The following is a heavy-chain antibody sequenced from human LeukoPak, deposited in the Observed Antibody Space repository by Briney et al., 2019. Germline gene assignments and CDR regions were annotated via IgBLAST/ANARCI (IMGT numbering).Heavy chain of an antibody. CDR3: AARRITMVRGVPPPFEY. V-gene: IGHV4-59*01. J-gene: IGHJ4*02. CDR1: DSTSKNY. CDR2: IYYSGST. Sequence: SETLSLTCTGDSTSKNYWSWVRQPPGKGLEWIGYIYYSGSTNYNPSLKSRVTISVDTSKNQFSLKLSSVTAADTAVYYCAARRITMVRGVPPPFEYWGQGTLVTVSS. D-gene: IGHD3-10*01.